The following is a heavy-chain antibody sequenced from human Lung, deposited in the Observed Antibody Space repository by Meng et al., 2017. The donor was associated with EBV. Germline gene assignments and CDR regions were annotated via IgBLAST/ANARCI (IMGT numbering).Heavy chain of an antibody. Sequence: QLSRPGPVQPSHTLSLPCGISGDSVSSNSAAWNWIRQSPSGGLEWLGRTYYRSKWYNDYAVSVKNRITINPDTSKNQVFLQVNSVTPEDTAVYYCVRDRGYWDWFDPWGQGTLVTVSS. CDR1: GDSVSSNSAA. CDR3: VRDRGYWDWFDP. CDR2: TYYRSKWYN. D-gene: IGHD3-22*01. J-gene: IGHJ5*02. V-gene: IGHV6-1*01.